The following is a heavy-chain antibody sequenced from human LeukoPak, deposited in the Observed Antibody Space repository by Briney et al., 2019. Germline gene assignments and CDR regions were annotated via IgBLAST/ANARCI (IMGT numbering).Heavy chain of an antibody. CDR3: ARVRIAALDWYFDL. CDR1: GGSIISGSYY. J-gene: IGHJ2*01. V-gene: IGHV4-61*02. Sequence: SETLSLTCTVSGGSIISGSYYRSWIRQPAGKGLEWIARIYTSGSTNYNPSLKSRVTVSVDKSTNKVLLKLSSVTTADTAVYYGARVRIAALDWYFDLWGRGTLVTVSS. D-gene: IGHD6-6*01. CDR2: IYTSGST.